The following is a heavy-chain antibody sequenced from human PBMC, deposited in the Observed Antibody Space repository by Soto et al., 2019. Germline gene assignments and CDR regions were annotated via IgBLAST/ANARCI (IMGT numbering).Heavy chain of an antibody. D-gene: IGHD3-3*01. CDR3: NRGSEYDFWSGYL. J-gene: IGHJ4*02. CDR2: IVPMFGTS. V-gene: IGHV1-69*06. Sequence: QERLVQSGAEVRKPGSSVKVSCKVTGGTSTRYAINWVRQAPGQGLEWMGGIVPMFGTSKYAQKFQGRVTIPANTSTNIGYMELRSLRSEDTAVYYCNRGSEYDFWSGYLWGQGTLVSVSS. CDR1: GGTSTRYA.